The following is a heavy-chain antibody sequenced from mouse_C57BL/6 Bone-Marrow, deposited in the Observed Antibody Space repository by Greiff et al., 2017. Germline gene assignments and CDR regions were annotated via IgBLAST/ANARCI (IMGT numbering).Heavy chain of an antibody. D-gene: IGHD1-1*01. J-gene: IGHJ4*01. CDR3: ARDRTVVGAMDY. CDR1: GFTFSSYA. Sequence: VQLKESGGGLVKPGGSLKLSCAASGFTFSSYAMSWVRQTPEKRLEWVATISDGGSYTYYPDNVKGRFTISRDNAKNNLYLQMSHLKSEDTAMYYCARDRTVVGAMDYWGQGTSVTVSS. V-gene: IGHV5-4*01. CDR2: ISDGGSYT.